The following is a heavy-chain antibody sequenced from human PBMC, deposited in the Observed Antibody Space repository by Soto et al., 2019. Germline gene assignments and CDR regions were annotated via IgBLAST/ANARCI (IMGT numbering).Heavy chain of an antibody. Sequence: GGSLRLSCAASGFTFSIYSMHWVRQAPGKGLDWVAVISYDGSNKYYADSVKGRFTISRDNSKNTLYLQMNSLRAEDTAVYYCARDRIAADGLIVAGDYYGMDVWGQGTTVTVSS. D-gene: IGHD6-13*01. CDR1: GFTFSIYS. CDR3: ARDRIAADGLIVAGDYYGMDV. J-gene: IGHJ6*02. CDR2: ISYDGSNK. V-gene: IGHV3-30-3*01.